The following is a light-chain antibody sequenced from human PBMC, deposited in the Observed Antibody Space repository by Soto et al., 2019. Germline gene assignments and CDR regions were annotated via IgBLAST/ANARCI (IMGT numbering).Light chain of an antibody. CDR1: QNVYNNY. CDR3: QQHGNSRT. Sequence: EIVLTQSPDTLSLSPGDTATLSCRASQNVYNNYLAWYQQKPGQAPRLLIYVASSRAPGIPDRFSGSGSGTDFTLTINRLEPEDFAVYYCQQHGNSRTFGQGTKVEF. V-gene: IGKV3-20*01. CDR2: VAS. J-gene: IGKJ1*01.